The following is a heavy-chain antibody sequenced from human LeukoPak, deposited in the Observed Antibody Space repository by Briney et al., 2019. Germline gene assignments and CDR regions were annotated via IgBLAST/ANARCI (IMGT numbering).Heavy chain of an antibody. CDR2: ISGSGSNT. V-gene: IGHV3-23*01. Sequence: GGSLRLSCSASGFTFSNYGMSWVRQASGKGLEWVSAISGSGSNTYYADSVKGRFTISRDNSKNTLYLQMNSLRAEDTAVYYCAKVRYDVDIVATILLFDYWGQGTLVTVSS. CDR3: AKVRYDVDIVATILLFDY. D-gene: IGHD5-12*01. J-gene: IGHJ4*02. CDR1: GFTFSNYG.